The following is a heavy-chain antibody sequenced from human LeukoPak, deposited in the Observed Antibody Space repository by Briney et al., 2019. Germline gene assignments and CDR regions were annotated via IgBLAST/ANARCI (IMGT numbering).Heavy chain of an antibody. CDR1: GFTFSSYD. V-gene: IGHV3-13*01. Sequence: GGSLRLSCAASGFTFSSYDMHWVRHVTGKGLEWVSSIGTTGDTHYAVSLKGRFTISRENAKNSLYLQMSSLSAGDMAVYYCARSFYGDYPYWGQGTLVTVS. CDR2: IGTTGDT. J-gene: IGHJ4*02. CDR3: ARSFYGDYPY. D-gene: IGHD4-17*01.